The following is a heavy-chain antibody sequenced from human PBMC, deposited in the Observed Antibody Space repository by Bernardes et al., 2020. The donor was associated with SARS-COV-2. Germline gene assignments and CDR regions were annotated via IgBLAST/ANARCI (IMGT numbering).Heavy chain of an antibody. CDR2: IYTGGST. D-gene: IGHD2-2*02. V-gene: IGHV4-4*07. CDR3: ARDFPRMAGFYNYFGLDV. J-gene: IGHJ6*02. Sequence: SETLSLTCSVSGDSMNTYYWSWVRQPAGKGLEWIGRIYTGGSTKYNPSLKSRVTMSVDTSKKQISLKLTSVTAADTAVYYCARDFPRMAGFYNYFGLDVWGQGTTVTVSS. CDR1: GDSMNTYY.